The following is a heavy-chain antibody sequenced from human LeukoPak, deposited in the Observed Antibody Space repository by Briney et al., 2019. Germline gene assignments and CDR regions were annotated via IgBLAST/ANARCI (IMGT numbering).Heavy chain of an antibody. Sequence: SETLSLTCTVSGGSISSYYWSWIRQPPGKGLEWIGYIYYSGSTNYNPSLKSRVTISVDTSKNQFSLKLSSVTAADTAVYYCARVVRDYDILTGSTRSWFDPWGQGTLVTVSS. CDR2: IYYSGST. CDR3: ARVVRDYDILTGSTRSWFDP. D-gene: IGHD3-9*01. V-gene: IGHV4-59*01. CDR1: GGSISSYY. J-gene: IGHJ5*02.